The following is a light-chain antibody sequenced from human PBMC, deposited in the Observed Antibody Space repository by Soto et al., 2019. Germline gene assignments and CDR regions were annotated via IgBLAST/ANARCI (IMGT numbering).Light chain of an antibody. Sequence: EIVMTQSPATLSVSPGERATLSCRASQSVSSNLAWYQQKPGQAPRLLIYGASTRATGIPARFSGSGSGTDFTLTISSLEPEDFAIYYCQQRSSWPITFGPGTKVDIK. J-gene: IGKJ3*01. CDR1: QSVSSN. CDR2: GAS. CDR3: QQRSSWPIT. V-gene: IGKV3-15*01.